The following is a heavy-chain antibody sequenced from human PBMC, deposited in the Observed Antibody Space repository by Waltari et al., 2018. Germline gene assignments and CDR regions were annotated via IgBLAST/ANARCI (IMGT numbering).Heavy chain of an antibody. D-gene: IGHD1-26*01. CDR2: IYTSGST. Sequence: QVQLQESGPGLVKPSQTLSLTCTVSGGSISSGSYYWSWIRQPAGKGLEWIGYIYTSGSTNYNPSLKSRVTISVDTSKNQFSLKLSSVTAADTAVYYCARDSGVVGATIPTYGMDVWGQGTTVTVSS. CDR1: GGSISSGSYY. V-gene: IGHV4-61*09. J-gene: IGHJ6*02. CDR3: ARDSGVVGATIPTYGMDV.